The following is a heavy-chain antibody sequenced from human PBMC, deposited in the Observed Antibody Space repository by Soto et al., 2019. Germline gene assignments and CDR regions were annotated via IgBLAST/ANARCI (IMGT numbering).Heavy chain of an antibody. CDR2: ISGGGGVT. D-gene: IGHD2-15*01. CDR1: GFTFSTYA. Sequence: HPGGSLRLSCAVSGFTFSTYAMTWVRQAPGKGLEWVSSISGGGGVTYYTDSVKGRFTISRDNSKSTLFLQMNSLRVEDTAVYYCAKDKVDHNSVWDPFDIWGQGTLVTVSS. CDR3: AKDKVDHNSVWDPFDI. V-gene: IGHV3-23*01. J-gene: IGHJ3*02.